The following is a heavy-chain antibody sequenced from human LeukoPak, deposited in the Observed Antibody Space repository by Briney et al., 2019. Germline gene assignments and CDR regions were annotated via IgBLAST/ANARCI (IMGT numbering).Heavy chain of an antibody. J-gene: IGHJ4*02. CDR1: GYTFTGYY. Sequence: EASVKVSCKASGYTFTGYYMHWVRQAPGQGLEWMGWINPNSGDTKYAQKFQGRVTMTRDTSISTAYMDLSSLRSDDTAVYYCASDGSVSALYYFDFWGQGTLVTVSS. V-gene: IGHV1-2*02. D-gene: IGHD3-10*01. CDR2: INPNSGDT. CDR3: ASDGSVSALYYFDF.